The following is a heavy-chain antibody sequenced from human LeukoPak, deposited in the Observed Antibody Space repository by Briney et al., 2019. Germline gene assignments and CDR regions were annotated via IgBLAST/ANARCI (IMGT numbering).Heavy chain of an antibody. CDR3: ARDQVWCSSTSCPFDY. CDR2: ITGSGRDT. D-gene: IGHD2-2*01. CDR1: GFTFSTYA. Sequence: GGSLRLSCAASGFTFSTYAMSWVRQGPGKGLEWVSAITGSGRDTYYADSVRGRFSISRDNSKNTLYLQMNSLRAEDTAVYYCARDQVWCSSTSCPFDYWGQGTLVTVSS. J-gene: IGHJ4*02. V-gene: IGHV3-23*01.